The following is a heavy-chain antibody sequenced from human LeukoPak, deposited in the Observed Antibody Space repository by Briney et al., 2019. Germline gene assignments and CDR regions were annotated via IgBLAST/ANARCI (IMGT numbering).Heavy chain of an antibody. CDR2: INHSGST. Sequence: SQTLSLTCTVSGGSISSGGYYWSWIRQPPGKGLEWIGEINHSGSTNYNPSLKSRVTISVDASKNQFSLKLSSVTAADTAVYYCARGRDGSVRGDFDPWGQGTLVTVSS. CDR1: GGSISSGGYY. V-gene: IGHV4-30-2*01. J-gene: IGHJ5*02. D-gene: IGHD3-10*01. CDR3: ARGRDGSVRGDFDP.